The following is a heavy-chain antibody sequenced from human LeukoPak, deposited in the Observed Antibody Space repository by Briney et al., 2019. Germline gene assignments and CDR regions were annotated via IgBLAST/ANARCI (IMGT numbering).Heavy chain of an antibody. D-gene: IGHD3-10*01. V-gene: IGHV3-23*01. J-gene: IGHJ4*02. Sequence: GGSLRLSCAASGFTFSSHSMDWVRQAPGKGLEWVSAISGSGGSTYYADSVKGRFTISRDNSKNTLYLQMNSLRAEDTAVYYCAKAYKGVSPFDYWGQGTLVTVSS. CDR2: ISGSGGST. CDR3: AKAYKGVSPFDY. CDR1: GFTFSSHS.